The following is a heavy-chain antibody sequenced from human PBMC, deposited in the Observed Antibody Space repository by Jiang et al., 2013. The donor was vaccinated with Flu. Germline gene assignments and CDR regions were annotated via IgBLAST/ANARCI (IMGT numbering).Heavy chain of an antibody. CDR3: ARYRPPPHYYDTGFHSTQAFDI. V-gene: IGHV4-34*01. J-gene: IGHJ3*02. D-gene: IGHD3-22*01. Sequence: LLKPSETLSLTCAVYGESFSGNYWSWIRQSPGKGLEWIGEISHSGSSNYNPSLESRVTISVDTSKNQFSLRLTSVTAADTALYYCARYRPPPHYYDTGFHSTQAFDIWGQGTMVTVSS. CDR2: ISHSGSS. CDR1: GESFSGNY.